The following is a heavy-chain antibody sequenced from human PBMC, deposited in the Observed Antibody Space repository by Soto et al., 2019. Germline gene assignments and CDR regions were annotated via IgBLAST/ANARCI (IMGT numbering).Heavy chain of an antibody. CDR1: GYTFTTYG. Sequence: QVQLVQSGAEVKKPGASVKVSCKASGYTFTTYGISWLRQAPGQGLEWMGWISAYSGSTKFAQKLQGRVTMTTDTSSTTAYMELRSLTSDDTSGYYCARDFTKSSSWPYYFDYWGQGTLVTVSS. CDR2: ISAYSGST. J-gene: IGHJ4*02. CDR3: ARDFTKSSSWPYYFDY. D-gene: IGHD6-13*01. V-gene: IGHV1-18*01.